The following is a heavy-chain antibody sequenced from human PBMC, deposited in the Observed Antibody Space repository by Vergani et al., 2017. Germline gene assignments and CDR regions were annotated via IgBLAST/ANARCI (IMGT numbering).Heavy chain of an antibody. J-gene: IGHJ4*02. CDR1: GFTFSSYA. CDR2: ISGSGGST. V-gene: IGHV3-23*02. D-gene: IGHD3-10*01. Sequence: EVQLLESGGGLVQPGGSLRLSCAASGFTFSSYAMSWVRQAPGKGLEWVSAISGSGGSTYYNPSLKSRVTISVDTSKNQFSLKLSSVTAADTAVYYCARDRGEGWGQGTLVTVSS. CDR3: ARDRGEG.